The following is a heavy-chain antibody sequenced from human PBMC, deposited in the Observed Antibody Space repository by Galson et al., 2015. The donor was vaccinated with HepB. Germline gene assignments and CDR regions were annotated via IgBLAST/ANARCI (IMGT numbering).Heavy chain of an antibody. CDR1: GFTFSSYS. Sequence: SLRLSCAASGFTFSSYSMNWVRQAPGKGLEWVSSISSSSSYIYYADSVKGRFTISRDNAKNSLYLQMNSLRAEDTAVYYCARDQTSPFGYYGMDVWGQGTTVTVSS. J-gene: IGHJ6*02. D-gene: IGHD3-10*01. CDR2: ISSSSSYI. V-gene: IGHV3-21*01. CDR3: ARDQTSPFGYYGMDV.